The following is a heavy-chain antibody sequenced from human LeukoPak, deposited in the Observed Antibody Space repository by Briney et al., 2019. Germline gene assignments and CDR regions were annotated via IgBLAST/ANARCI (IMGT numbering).Heavy chain of an antibody. D-gene: IGHD1-14*01. CDR3: ARDDYNRL. CDR2: TDGSST. CDR1: GFILGKSW. J-gene: IGHJ4*02. Sequence: GRSLRLSCAASGFILGKSWMHWVRQAPGKGLVWVSRTDGSSTTYADSVKGRFSVSMDNAQNTLYLQMNSLRAEDTAVYYCARDDYNRLWGQGTLVTVSS. V-gene: IGHV3-74*01.